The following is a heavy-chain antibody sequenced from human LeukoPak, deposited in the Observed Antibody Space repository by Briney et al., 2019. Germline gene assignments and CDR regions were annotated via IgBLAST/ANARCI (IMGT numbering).Heavy chain of an antibody. Sequence: GRSLRLSCAASGFTFSSYGMHWVRQAPGKGLEWVAVISYDGSNKYYADSVKGRFTISRDNTENSLYLQMNSLRAEDTAVYYCARDLSDYSNYGYFDNWGQGTLVTVSS. D-gene: IGHD4-11*01. CDR3: ARDLSDYSNYGYFDN. V-gene: IGHV3-30*03. CDR1: GFTFSSYG. J-gene: IGHJ4*02. CDR2: ISYDGSNK.